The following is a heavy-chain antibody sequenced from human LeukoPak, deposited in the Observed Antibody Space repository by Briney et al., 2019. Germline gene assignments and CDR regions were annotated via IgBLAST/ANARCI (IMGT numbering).Heavy chain of an antibody. CDR3: AKGGNYAPLDY. J-gene: IGHJ4*02. V-gene: IGHV3-23*01. Sequence: GGSLRLSCAASGFTFTDSAMTWVRQALGKGLEWVSAISTSGGDTIYTDSVKDRFTISRDNSKNTLYLQMNSLRADDTAIYYCAKGGNYAPLDYWGQGTLVTVSS. CDR2: ISTSGGDT. CDR1: GFTFTDSA. D-gene: IGHD1-7*01.